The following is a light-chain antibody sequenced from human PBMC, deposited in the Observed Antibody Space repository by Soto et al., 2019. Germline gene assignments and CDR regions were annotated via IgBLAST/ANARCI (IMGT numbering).Light chain of an antibody. CDR3: QQRSNWPRT. Sequence: EIVLTQSPVTLSLSPGERATLSCWASQSISSSLAWYQQKPGQAPRLLIYNAANRATGIPARFSGSGSGTDFTLTISSLEPEDFAVYYCQQRSNWPRTFGQGTKVEIK. J-gene: IGKJ1*01. CDR1: QSISSS. CDR2: NAA. V-gene: IGKV3-11*01.